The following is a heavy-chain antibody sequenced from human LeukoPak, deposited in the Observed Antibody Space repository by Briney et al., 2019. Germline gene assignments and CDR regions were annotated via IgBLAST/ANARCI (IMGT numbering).Heavy chain of an antibody. CDR3: ARDPVWGLIRQDV. J-gene: IGHJ6*02. CDR2: INSDGSST. Sequence: GGSLRLSCAASGFTFSSYWMQWVRQAPGKGLGWVSRINSDGSSTSYADSVKGRFTISRENAKNTVYLQMNTLRAEDTAVYSCARDPVWGLIRQDVWGQGPTVTVSS. V-gene: IGHV3-74*01. D-gene: IGHD1-26*01. CDR1: GFTFSSYW.